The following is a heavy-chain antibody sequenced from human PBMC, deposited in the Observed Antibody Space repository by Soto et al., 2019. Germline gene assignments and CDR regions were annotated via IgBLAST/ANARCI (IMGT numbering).Heavy chain of an antibody. CDR1: GGSFSGYY. J-gene: IGHJ4*02. Sequence: SETLSLTCAVYGGSFSGYYWNWICQPPGKGLEWIGEINHSGSTNYNPSLKSRVIISVDTSKNQFSLKLTSVTAADTAVYYCARGRTYCSSTSCYPTFYFAYWGQGTLVTVSS. V-gene: IGHV4-34*01. CDR2: INHSGST. D-gene: IGHD2-2*01. CDR3: ARGRTYCSSTSCYPTFYFAY.